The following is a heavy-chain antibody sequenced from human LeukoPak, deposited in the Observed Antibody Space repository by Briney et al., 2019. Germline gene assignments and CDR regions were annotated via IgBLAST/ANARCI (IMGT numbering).Heavy chain of an antibody. CDR2: VSGSGSST. V-gene: IGHV3-23*01. CDR3: AREVTDGGSDY. J-gene: IGHJ4*02. Sequence: GGSLRLSCAASGFTFSSYAMSWVRQAPGKGLEWVSTVSGSGSSTYYADSVKGRFTISRDNAKNSLYLQMDSLRAEDTAVYYCAREVTDGGSDYWGQGTLVTVSS. D-gene: IGHD4-23*01. CDR1: GFTFSSYA.